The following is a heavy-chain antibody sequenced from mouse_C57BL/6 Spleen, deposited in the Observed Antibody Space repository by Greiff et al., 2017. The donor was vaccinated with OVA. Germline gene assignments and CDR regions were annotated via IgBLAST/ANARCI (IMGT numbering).Heavy chain of an antibody. CDR1: GYTFTDYE. Sequence: QVQLKQSGAELVRPGASVTLSCKASGYTFTDYEMYWVKQTPVHGLEWIGAIDPETGGTAYNQKFKGKAILTADKSSSTAYMELRSLTSEDSAVYYCTRSGTWYFDYWGQGTTLTVSS. J-gene: IGHJ2*01. D-gene: IGHD4-1*01. V-gene: IGHV1-15*01. CDR3: TRSGTWYFDY. CDR2: IDPETGGT.